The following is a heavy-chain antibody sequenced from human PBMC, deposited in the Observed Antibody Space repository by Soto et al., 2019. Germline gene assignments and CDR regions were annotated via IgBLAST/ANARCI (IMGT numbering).Heavy chain of an antibody. CDR2: IIPIFGAA. CDR3: AAPYGSGSYYNGFDY. CDR1: GGTFSSYA. J-gene: IGHJ4*02. Sequence: QVQLVQPGAEVKKPGSSVKVSCMASGGTFSSYAISWVRQAPGQGLEWMGGIIPIFGAANYAQKFQGRVTITADESTSTAYMGLSSLRSEDTAVYYCAAPYGSGSYYNGFDYWGQGTLVTVSS. V-gene: IGHV1-69*12. D-gene: IGHD3-10*01.